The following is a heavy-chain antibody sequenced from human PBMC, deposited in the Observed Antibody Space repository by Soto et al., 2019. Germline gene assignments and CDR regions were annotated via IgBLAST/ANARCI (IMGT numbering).Heavy chain of an antibody. J-gene: IGHJ6*02. Sequence: GSVKVSCKAYGYTFTSYYMHWVRQTPGQGLDWMGIINPSGGSTSYAQKFQGRVTMTRDTSTSTVYMELSSLRSEDTAVYYCAREYYDFWSLSGSDSYYGMDVWGQATTVTVSS. CDR2: INPSGGST. CDR1: GYTFTSYY. CDR3: AREYYDFWSLSGSDSYYGMDV. V-gene: IGHV1-46*01. D-gene: IGHD3-3*01.